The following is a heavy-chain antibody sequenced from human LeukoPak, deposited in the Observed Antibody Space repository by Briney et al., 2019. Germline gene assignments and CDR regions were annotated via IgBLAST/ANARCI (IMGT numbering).Heavy chain of an antibody. V-gene: IGHV4-39*07. CDR2: IYYSGST. Sequence: SETLSLTCTVSGGSISSSSYYWGWIRQPPGKGLEWIGSIYYSGSTYYNPSLKSRVTMSVDTSKNQFSLKLSSGTAADTAVYYCARDLGIAAAGTAFDIWGQGTMVTVSS. J-gene: IGHJ3*02. D-gene: IGHD6-13*01. CDR3: ARDLGIAAAGTAFDI. CDR1: GGSISSSSYY.